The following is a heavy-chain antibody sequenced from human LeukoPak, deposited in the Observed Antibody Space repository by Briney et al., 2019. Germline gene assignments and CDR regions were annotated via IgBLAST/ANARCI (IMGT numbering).Heavy chain of an antibody. J-gene: IGHJ4*02. V-gene: IGHV3-9*01. CDR3: AKDIGDIVVVPAAIESVGFDY. CDR2: ISWNSGSI. Sequence: LRLSCAASGFTFDDYAMHWVRQAPGKGLEWVSGISWNSGSIGYADSVKGRFTISRDNAENSLYLRMNSLRAEDTALYYCAKDIGDIVVVPAAIESVGFDYWGQGTLVTVSS. D-gene: IGHD2-2*01. CDR1: GFTFDDYA.